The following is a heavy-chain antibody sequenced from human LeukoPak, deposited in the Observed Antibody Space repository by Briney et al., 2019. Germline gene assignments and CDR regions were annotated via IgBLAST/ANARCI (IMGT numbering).Heavy chain of an antibody. J-gene: IGHJ4*02. Sequence: PGGSLRLSCAASGFTFSSYSMNWVRQAPGKGLEWVSYISSSSSTIYYADSVKGRFTISRDNAKNSLYLQMNSLRAEDTAVYYCAIQAYYDILTGHVDYWGQGTLVTVSS. V-gene: IGHV3-48*01. CDR1: GFTFSSYS. CDR2: ISSSSSTI. CDR3: AIQAYYDILTGHVDY. D-gene: IGHD3-9*01.